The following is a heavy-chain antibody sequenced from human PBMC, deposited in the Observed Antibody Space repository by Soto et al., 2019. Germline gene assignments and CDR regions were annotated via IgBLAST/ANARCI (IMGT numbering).Heavy chain of an antibody. CDR1: GYSFSSLG. CDR2: IHGGNGNT. Sequence: QVQLVQSGAEVKKPGASVKVSCKASGYSFSSLGMHWVRQAPGQRLEWMGWIHGGNGNTKYSQKYHGRVNMTRDTSASTAYMELSSLTSEDTAVYYCTNSYCGSMSCLGNYWGQGSLVTVPS. D-gene: IGHD2-2*01. V-gene: IGHV1-3*01. CDR3: TNSYCGSMSCLGNY. J-gene: IGHJ4*02.